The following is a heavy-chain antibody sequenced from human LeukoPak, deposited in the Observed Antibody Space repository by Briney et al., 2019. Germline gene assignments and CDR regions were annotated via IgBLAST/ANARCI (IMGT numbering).Heavy chain of an antibody. V-gene: IGHV4-59*01. CDR1: GGSISSYY. D-gene: IGHD5-18*01. CDR3: ARTTEGGYTYDYFYYYYMDV. CDR2: IYYSGST. J-gene: IGHJ6*03. Sequence: SETLSLTCTVSGGSISSYYWSWIRQPPGKGLEWIGYIYYSGSTNYNPSLKSRVTISVDTSRNQFSLKLNSVTAADTAVYFCARTTEGGYTYDYFYYYYMDVWGKGTTVTISS.